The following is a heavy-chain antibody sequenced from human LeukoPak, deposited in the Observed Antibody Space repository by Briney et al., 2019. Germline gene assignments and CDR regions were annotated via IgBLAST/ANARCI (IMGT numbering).Heavy chain of an antibody. Sequence: SETLSLTCAVYGGSFSGYYWSWIRRPPGKGLEWIGEINHSGSTNYNPSLKSRVTISVDTSKNQFSLRLSSVTAADTAVYYCASRERWFGDKTGWGQGTLVTVSS. CDR3: ASRERWFGDKTG. CDR2: INHSGST. CDR1: GGSFSGYY. V-gene: IGHV4-34*01. D-gene: IGHD3-10*01. J-gene: IGHJ4*02.